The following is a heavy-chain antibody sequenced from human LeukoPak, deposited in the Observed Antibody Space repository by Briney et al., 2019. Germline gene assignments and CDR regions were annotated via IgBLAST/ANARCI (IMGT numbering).Heavy chain of an antibody. V-gene: IGHV4-61*01. D-gene: IGHD1/OR15-1a*01. Sequence: PSETPSLTCTVSGGSVSSGSYYWSWIRQPPGKGLEWIGYIYYSGSTNYNPSLKSRVTISVDTSKNQFSLKLSSVTAADTAVYYCARDNGPEEQNYYFDYWGQGTLVTVSS. CDR1: GGSVSSGSYY. CDR3: ARDNGPEEQNYYFDY. CDR2: IYYSGST. J-gene: IGHJ4*02.